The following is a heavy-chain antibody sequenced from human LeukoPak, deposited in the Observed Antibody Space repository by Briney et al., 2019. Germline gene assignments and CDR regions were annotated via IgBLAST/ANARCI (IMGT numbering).Heavy chain of an antibody. D-gene: IGHD3-22*01. CDR2: IYYSGST. Sequence: SETLSLTCTVSGGSISSYYWSWIRQPPGKGLEWIGYIYYSGSTNYNPSLKSRVTISQDTSKNEFSLKLSSVTAADTALYYCARQRGDSRGYALRGAFDIWGQGTMVTVSS. CDR1: GGSISSYY. J-gene: IGHJ3*02. V-gene: IGHV4-59*08. CDR3: ARQRGDSRGYALRGAFDI.